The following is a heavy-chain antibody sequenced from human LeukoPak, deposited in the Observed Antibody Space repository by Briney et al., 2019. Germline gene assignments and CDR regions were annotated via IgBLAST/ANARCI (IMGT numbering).Heavy chain of an antibody. D-gene: IGHD2-2*01. V-gene: IGHV3-20*04. CDR1: GFTFDDYG. J-gene: IGHJ3*02. CDR2: INWNGGST. CDR3: AGLYCSSTSCHDAFDI. Sequence: GGSLRLSCAASGFTFDDYGMSWVRHAPGKGLEWVSGINWNGGSTGYADSVKGRFTISRDNAKNSLYLQMNSLRAEDTAVYYCAGLYCSSTSCHDAFDIWGQGTMVTVSS.